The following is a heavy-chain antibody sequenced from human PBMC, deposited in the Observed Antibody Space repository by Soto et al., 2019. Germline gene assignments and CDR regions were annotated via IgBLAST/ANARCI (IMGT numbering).Heavy chain of an antibody. CDR2: ISSSSSYI. D-gene: IGHD6-19*01. J-gene: IGHJ4*02. CDR3: ARPGIAVAGHFDY. CDR1: GFTFSSYS. V-gene: IGHV3-21*01. Sequence: PGGSLRLSCAASGFTFSSYSMNWVRQAPGKGLEWVSSISSSSSYIYYADSVKGLFTISRDNAKNSLYLQMNSLRAEDTAVYYCARPGIAVAGHFDYWGQGTLVTVSS.